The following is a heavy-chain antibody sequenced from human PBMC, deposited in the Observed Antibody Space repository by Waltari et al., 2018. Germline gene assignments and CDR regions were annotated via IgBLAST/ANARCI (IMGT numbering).Heavy chain of an antibody. Sequence: EVQLVESGGGLVKPGGSLRLSCAASGFTFSSYSMNWVRQVPGKGLGWVSSISSSSSYIYYADSGKGRFTISRDNAKNSLYLQMNSLRAEDTAVYYCARDNSDSSGWDYWGQGTLVTVSS. CDR1: GFTFSSYS. V-gene: IGHV3-21*01. J-gene: IGHJ4*02. CDR3: ARDNSDSSGWDY. D-gene: IGHD3-22*01. CDR2: ISSSSSYI.